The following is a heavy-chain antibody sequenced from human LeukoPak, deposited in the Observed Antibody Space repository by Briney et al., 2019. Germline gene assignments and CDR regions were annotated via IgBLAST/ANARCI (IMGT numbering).Heavy chain of an antibody. CDR1: GDSITGYH. V-gene: IGHV4-34*01. CDR2: INHSGST. J-gene: IGHJ6*02. Sequence: SETLSLTCTVSGDSITGYHWSWIRQPPGRGLEWIGEINHSGSTNYNPSLKSRVTISVDTSKNQFSLKLSSVTAADTAVYYCARLVSRGKYQLRNYYYGMDVWGQGTTVTVSS. D-gene: IGHD2-2*01. CDR3: ARLVSRGKYQLRNYYYGMDV.